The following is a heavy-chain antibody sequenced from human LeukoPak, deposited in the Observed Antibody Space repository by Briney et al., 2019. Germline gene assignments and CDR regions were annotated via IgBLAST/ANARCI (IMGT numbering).Heavy chain of an antibody. V-gene: IGHV3-66*01. J-gene: IGHJ4*02. CDR2: IYSGGST. D-gene: IGHD3-9*01. CDR1: GFTVSSNY. CDR3: ARVILTGSHFDY. Sequence: GGSLRLSCAVSGFTVSSNYMGWVRQAPGKGLEWVSVIYSGGSTYYADSVKGRFTISRDNSKNTLYLQMNSLRAEDTAVYYCARVILTGSHFDYWGQGTLVTVSS.